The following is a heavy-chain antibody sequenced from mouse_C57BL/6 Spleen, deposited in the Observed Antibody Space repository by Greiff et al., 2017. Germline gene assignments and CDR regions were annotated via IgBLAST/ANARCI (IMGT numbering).Heavy chain of an antibody. CDR1: GYTFTSYW. V-gene: IGHV1-55*01. D-gene: IGHD2-4*01. CDR2: IYPGSGST. CDR3: ARNPPYDYRGFAY. J-gene: IGHJ3*01. Sequence: QVQLQQPGAELVKPGASVKMSCKASGYTFTSYWITWVKQRPGQGLEWIGDIYPGSGSTNYNEKFKSKATLTVDTSSSTAYMQLSSLTSEDSAVYYCARNPPYDYRGFAYWGQGTLVTVSA.